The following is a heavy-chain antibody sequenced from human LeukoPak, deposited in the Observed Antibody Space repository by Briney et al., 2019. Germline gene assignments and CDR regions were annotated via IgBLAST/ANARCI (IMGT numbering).Heavy chain of an antibody. CDR1: GYTFTSYG. D-gene: IGHD3-22*01. Sequence: ASVKVSCKASGYTFTSYGIGRVRQAPGQGLEWMGWISAYSGNTNYAQKLQGRVTMTTDTSTSTAYMELRSLRSDDTAVYYCARKDGRWLLNDYWGQGTLVTVSS. CDR2: ISAYSGNT. V-gene: IGHV1-18*01. CDR3: ARKDGRWLLNDY. J-gene: IGHJ4*02.